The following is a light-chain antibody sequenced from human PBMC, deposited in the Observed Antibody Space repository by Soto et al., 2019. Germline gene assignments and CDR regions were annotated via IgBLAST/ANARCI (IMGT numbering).Light chain of an antibody. CDR1: QSVSRN. V-gene: IGKV3-15*01. CDR3: QPYNNWPPLT. J-gene: IGKJ4*01. CDR2: DVS. Sequence: EIVMTQSPATLSVSPGERATLSCRASQSVSRNLAWYQQKPGQAPRLLIYDVSTRATGIPARFSGSGSGTEFTLTISSLQSEDFAVYYCQPYNNWPPLTFGGGTKVEIK.